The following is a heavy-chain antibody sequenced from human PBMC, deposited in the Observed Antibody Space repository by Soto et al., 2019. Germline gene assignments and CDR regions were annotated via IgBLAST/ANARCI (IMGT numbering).Heavy chain of an antibody. CDR2: IKQDGSEK. D-gene: IGHD6-19*01. J-gene: IGHJ4*02. V-gene: IGHV3-7*01. Sequence: EVELVESGGGLVQPGGSLRLSCAASGFTFSSYWMSWVRQAPGKGLEWVANIKQDGSEKYYVDSVKGRFTISRDNAKNSLDLQMNSLRAEDTAVYYCARSLAVAGTGEYFDYWGQGTLVTVS. CDR3: ARSLAVAGTGEYFDY. CDR1: GFTFSSYW.